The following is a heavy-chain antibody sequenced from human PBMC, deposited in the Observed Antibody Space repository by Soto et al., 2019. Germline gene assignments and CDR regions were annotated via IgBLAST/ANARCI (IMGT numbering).Heavy chain of an antibody. CDR2: IYHSGST. J-gene: IGHJ5*02. V-gene: IGHV4-4*02. Sequence: SETLSLTCAVSGGSISSSNWWSWVRQPPGKGLEWIGEIYHSGSTNYNPSLKSRVTISVDKTKNQFSLKLRYVTAADTAVYYCARKVERSGMDRWFDLWGEGTMATVYS. CDR3: ARKVERSGMDRWFDL. D-gene: IGHD2-2*03. CDR1: GGSISSSNW.